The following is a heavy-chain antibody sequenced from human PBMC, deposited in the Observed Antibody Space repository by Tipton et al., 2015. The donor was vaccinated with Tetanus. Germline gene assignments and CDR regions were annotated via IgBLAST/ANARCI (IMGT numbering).Heavy chain of an antibody. D-gene: IGHD5-24*01. CDR1: GLTFSSYS. V-gene: IGHV3-48*02. CDR3: ARELVEMATITIAFDI. CDR2: ISSSSSTI. Sequence: GSLRLSCAASGLTFSSYSMNWVRQAPGKGLEWVSYISSSSSTIYYADSVKGRFTISRDNAKNSLYLQMNSLRDEDTAVYYCARELVEMATITIAFDIWGQGTMVTVSS. J-gene: IGHJ3*02.